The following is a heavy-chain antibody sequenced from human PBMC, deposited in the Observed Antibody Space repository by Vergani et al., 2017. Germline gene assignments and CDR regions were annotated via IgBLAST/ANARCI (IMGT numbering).Heavy chain of an antibody. CDR1: GGSISSSSYY. CDR3: ARHNYGDYAFDY. Sequence: QVQLQESGPGLVKPSQTLSLTCTVSGGSISSSSYYWGWIRQPPGKGLEWIGSIYYSGSTYYNPSIKSRVTISVETSKNQFSLKLSSVTAADTAVYYCARHNYGDYAFDYWGQGTLVTVSS. V-gene: IGHV4-39*01. D-gene: IGHD4-17*01. J-gene: IGHJ4*02. CDR2: IYYSGST.